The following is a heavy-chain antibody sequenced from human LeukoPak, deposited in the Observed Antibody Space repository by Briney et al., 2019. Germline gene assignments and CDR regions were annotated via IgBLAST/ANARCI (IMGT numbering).Heavy chain of an antibody. V-gene: IGHV5-51*01. CDR2: IYPGDSDT. Sequence: GESLKISCKGSGYSFTSYWIGWVRQMPGKGLEWMGIIYPGDSDTRYSPSFQGQVTISADKSISTAYLQWSSLKASDTAMYYCASPYCSGGSCSGALDYWGQGTLVTVSS. D-gene: IGHD2-15*01. J-gene: IGHJ4*02. CDR1: GYSFTSYW. CDR3: ASPYCSGGSCSGALDY.